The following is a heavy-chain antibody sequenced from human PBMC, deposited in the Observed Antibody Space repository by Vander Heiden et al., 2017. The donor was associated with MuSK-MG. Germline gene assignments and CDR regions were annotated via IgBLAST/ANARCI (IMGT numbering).Heavy chain of an antibody. V-gene: IGHV2-70*01. CDR1: GFSLSTSGMC. J-gene: IGHJ4*02. CDR2: IDWDDDK. CDR3: GRTPGVEVGEFDY. D-gene: IGHD2-2*01. Sequence: QVTLRESGPALVKPTQTLTLTCTFSGFSLSTSGMCVSWIRQPPGKALEWLALIDWDDDKYYSIALKTRLTISTDTSKNHVVLTMTKIENDDTATYCCGRTPGVEVGEFDYWVQGTLVTVSS.